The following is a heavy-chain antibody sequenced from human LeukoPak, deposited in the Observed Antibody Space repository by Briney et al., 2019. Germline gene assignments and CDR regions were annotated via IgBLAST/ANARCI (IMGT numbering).Heavy chain of an antibody. V-gene: IGHV3-9*01. CDR3: ARASYYYDTTGLGAVVI. D-gene: IGHD3-22*01. CDR1: GFTFNDHA. J-gene: IGHJ3*02. Sequence: PGRSLRLSCAASGFTFNDHAMYWVRQAPGKGLEWVSGINWNSDNIGYADSVKGRFTISRDDAKNSLFLQMNSLRTEDTALYYCARASYYYDTTGLGAVVIWGQGTMVTVSS. CDR2: INWNSDNI.